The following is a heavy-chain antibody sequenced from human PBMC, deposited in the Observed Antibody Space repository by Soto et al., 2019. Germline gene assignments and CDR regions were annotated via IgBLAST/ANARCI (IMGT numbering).Heavy chain of an antibody. V-gene: IGHV3-64D*06. Sequence: GGSLRLSWSASGFTFSSYAMHWGRQAPGKGLEYVSAISSNGGSTYYADSVKGRFTISRDNSKNTLYLQMSSLRAEDTAVYSCVKVVSSSSRMDVWGQGTTVTVSS. CDR2: ISSNGGST. CDR1: GFTFSSYA. CDR3: VKVVSSSSRMDV. J-gene: IGHJ6*02. D-gene: IGHD6-6*01.